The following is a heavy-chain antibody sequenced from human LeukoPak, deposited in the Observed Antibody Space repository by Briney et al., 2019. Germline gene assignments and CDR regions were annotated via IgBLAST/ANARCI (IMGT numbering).Heavy chain of an antibody. Sequence: PGGSLRLSCAASGFTFSSYGMSWVRQAPGKGLEWVSAISGSGGSTYYADSVKGRFTISRDNSKNTLYLQMNSLRDEDTAVYYCAKDHLPGIVVADRDYWGQGTLVTVSS. CDR3: AKDHLPGIVVADRDY. J-gene: IGHJ4*02. D-gene: IGHD6-19*01. CDR2: ISGSGGST. CDR1: GFTFSSYG. V-gene: IGHV3-23*01.